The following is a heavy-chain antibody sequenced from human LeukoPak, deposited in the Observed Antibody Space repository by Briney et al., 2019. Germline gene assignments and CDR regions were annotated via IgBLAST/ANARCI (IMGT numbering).Heavy chain of an antibody. J-gene: IGHJ4*02. CDR1: GFTFIDYY. D-gene: IGHD1-26*01. Sequence: GGSLRLSCAASGFTFIDYYMSWIRRAPGKGLEWVSYINSRGTTIQYADSVKGRFTISRDNAKNSLYLQINSLRAEDTAVYYCARVSGSSLTHYFDYWGQGTLVTVSS. V-gene: IGHV3-11*04. CDR2: INSRGTTI. CDR3: ARVSGSSLTHYFDY.